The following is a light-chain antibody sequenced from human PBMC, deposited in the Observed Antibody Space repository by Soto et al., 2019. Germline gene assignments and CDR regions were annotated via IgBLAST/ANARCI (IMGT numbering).Light chain of an antibody. J-gene: IGLJ2*01. V-gene: IGLV1-40*01. CDR3: QSYDSSLSGVV. CDR1: SSNIGAGYD. CDR2: GNS. Sequence: QPVLTQPPSVSGAPGQRVTISCTGSSSNIGAGYDVHWYQQLPGTAPRLLIYGNSNRPSGVPDRFAGSKSGTSPSLAITGLQAEDEADYYCQSYDSSLSGVVFGGGTKLTVL.